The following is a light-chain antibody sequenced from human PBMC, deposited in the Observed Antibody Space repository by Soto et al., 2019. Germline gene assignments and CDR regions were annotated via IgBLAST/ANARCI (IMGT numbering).Light chain of an antibody. V-gene: IGKV1-5*01. CDR3: QQYDNVPYT. J-gene: IGKJ2*01. CDR2: DAS. CDR1: QSISSW. Sequence: DIQMTQSPSTLSASVGDRVTITCRASQSISSWLAWYQQKPGKAPKLLIYDASSLESGVPSRFSGSGSGTHFTFTITGLQPEDIATYYCQQYDNVPYTFGQGTKLEIK.